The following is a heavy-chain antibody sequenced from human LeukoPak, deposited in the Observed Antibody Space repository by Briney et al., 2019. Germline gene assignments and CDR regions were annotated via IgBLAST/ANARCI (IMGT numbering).Heavy chain of an antibody. CDR1: GYTFTSYD. CDR3: ARERIAVAGTQQN. CDR2: MNPNSGNT. J-gene: IGHJ4*02. V-gene: IGHV1-8*03. D-gene: IGHD6-19*01. Sequence: ASVKVSCKASGYTFTSYDINWVRQATGQGLEWMGWMNPNSGNTGYAQKFQGRVTITRNTSISTAYMELSSLRSEDTAVYYCARERIAVAGTQQNWGQGTLVTVSS.